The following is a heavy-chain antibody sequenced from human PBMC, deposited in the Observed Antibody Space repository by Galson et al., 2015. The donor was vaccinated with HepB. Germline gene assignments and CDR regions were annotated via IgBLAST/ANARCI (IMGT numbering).Heavy chain of an antibody. CDR2: ISWNSGSI. CDR3: AKDAASSPDRYRNWFDP. J-gene: IGHJ5*02. CDR1: GFTFDDYA. V-gene: IGHV3-9*01. D-gene: IGHD1-1*01. Sequence: SLRLSCAASGFTFDDYAMHWVRQAPGKGLEWVSGISWNSGSIGYADSVKGRFTISRDNAKNSLYLQMNSLRAEDTALYYCAKDAASSPDRYRNWFDPWGQGTLVTVSS.